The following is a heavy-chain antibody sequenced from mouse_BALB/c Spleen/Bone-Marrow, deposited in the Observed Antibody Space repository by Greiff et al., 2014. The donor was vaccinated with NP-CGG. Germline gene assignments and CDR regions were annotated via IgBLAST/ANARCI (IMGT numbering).Heavy chain of an antibody. CDR2: IDPANGNT. J-gene: IGHJ2*01. CDR3: ARYYYGYYFDY. D-gene: IGHD1-2*01. Sequence: VQLQQSGAELVKPGASVRLSCTASGFNIKDTYMHWVKQRPEQGLEWIGRIDPANGNTKYDPKFQGKATITADTSSNTAYLQLSSLTSEDTAVYYCARYYYGYYFDYWGQGTTLTVSS. CDR1: GFNIKDTY. V-gene: IGHV14-3*02.